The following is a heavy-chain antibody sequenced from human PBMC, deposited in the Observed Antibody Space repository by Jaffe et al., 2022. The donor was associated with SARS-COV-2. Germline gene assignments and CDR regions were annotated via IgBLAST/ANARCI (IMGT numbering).Heavy chain of an antibody. J-gene: IGHJ3*02. CDR2: IYYSGST. V-gene: IGHV4-39*01. Sequence: QLQLQESGPGLVKPSETLSLTCTVSGGSISSSSYYWGWIRQPPGKGLEWIGSIYYSGSTYYNPSLKSRVTISVDTSKNQFSLKLSSVTAADTAVYYCARQVGADDAFDIWGQGTMVTVSS. D-gene: IGHD3-3*01. CDR1: GGSISSSSYY. CDR3: ARQVGADDAFDI.